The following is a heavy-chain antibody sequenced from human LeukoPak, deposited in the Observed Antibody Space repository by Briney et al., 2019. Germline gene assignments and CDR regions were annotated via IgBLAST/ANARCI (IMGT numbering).Heavy chain of an antibody. J-gene: IGHJ5*02. CDR2: INPNSGGT. CDR1: GYTFTGYY. CDR3: ARDFDIVVVVAATGWFDP. V-gene: IGHV1-2*02. D-gene: IGHD2-15*01. Sequence: ASVKVSCKASGYTFTGYYMHWVRQAPGQGLEWMGWINPNSGGTNYAQKFQGRVTMTRDTSISTAYMELSRLRSDDTAVYYCARDFDIVVVVAATGWFDPWGQGTLVTVSS.